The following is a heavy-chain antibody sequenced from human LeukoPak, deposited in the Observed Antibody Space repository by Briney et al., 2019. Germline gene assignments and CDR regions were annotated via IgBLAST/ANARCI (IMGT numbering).Heavy chain of an antibody. CDR2: ISGSGGST. Sequence: GGSLRLSCAASGFTFSSYAMSWVRQAPGKGMEWVSAISGSGGSTYYADSVKGRFTISRDNSKNTLYLQMNSLRAEDTAVYYCAMKRQQLDVDYWGQGTLVTVSS. CDR1: GFTFSSYA. CDR3: AMKRQQLDVDY. D-gene: IGHD6-13*01. V-gene: IGHV3-23*01. J-gene: IGHJ4*02.